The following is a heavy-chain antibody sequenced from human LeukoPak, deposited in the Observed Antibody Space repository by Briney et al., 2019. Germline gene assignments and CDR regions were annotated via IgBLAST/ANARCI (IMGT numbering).Heavy chain of an antibody. J-gene: IGHJ4*02. Sequence: SETLSLTCAVSGDSISNFYWSWIRQPPGKGLEWIGYIYYSGSTNYNPSLKSRVTISVDTSKNQFSLKLSSVTAADTAVYYCAREVVAAAGTVDYWGQGTLVIVSS. V-gene: IGHV4-59*01. CDR1: GDSISNFY. D-gene: IGHD6-13*01. CDR3: AREVVAAAGTVDY. CDR2: IYYSGST.